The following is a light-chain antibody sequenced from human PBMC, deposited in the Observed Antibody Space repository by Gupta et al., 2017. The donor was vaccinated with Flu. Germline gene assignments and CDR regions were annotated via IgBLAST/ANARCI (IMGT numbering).Light chain of an antibody. Sequence: SYALTQPPSVSVSPGQTARITCSGDALPYRYAFWYQQKSGQAPVLVIYEDNKRPAGMSHRFSGSKSGTMATLTISGAQVEEDGDYFCYSTDSSGDHFWVFGGGTKLTVL. CDR3: YSTDSSGDHFWV. CDR2: EDN. V-gene: IGLV3-10*01. CDR1: ALPYRY. J-gene: IGLJ3*02.